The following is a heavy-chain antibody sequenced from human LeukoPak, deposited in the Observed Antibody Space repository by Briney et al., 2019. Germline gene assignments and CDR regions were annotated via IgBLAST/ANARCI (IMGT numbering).Heavy chain of an antibody. D-gene: IGHD3-22*01. Sequence: GGSLRLSCAASGFTFSDYYMSWIRQAPGKGLEWVSYISSSGSTIYYADSVKGRFTISRDNAKNSLCLQMNSLRAEDTAVYYCARDIYYYDSSGYYWGQGTLVTVSS. CDR2: ISSSGSTI. CDR3: ARDIYYYDSSGYY. CDR1: GFTFSDYY. J-gene: IGHJ4*02. V-gene: IGHV3-11*01.